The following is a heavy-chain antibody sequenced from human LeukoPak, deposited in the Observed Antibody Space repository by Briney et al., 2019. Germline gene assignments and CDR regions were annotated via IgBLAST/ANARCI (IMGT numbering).Heavy chain of an antibody. D-gene: IGHD6-6*01. CDR1: GYTFTSYD. V-gene: IGHV1-8*03. CDR3: ARARIAARPPYYFDY. CDR2: MNPNSGNT. J-gene: IGHJ4*02. Sequence: ASVKVSCKASGYTFTSYDINWVRQATGQGLEWMGWMNPNSGNTGYAQKFQGRVTITRNTSISTAYMELSSLRSEDTAVYYCARARIAARPPYYFDYWGQGTLVTVSS.